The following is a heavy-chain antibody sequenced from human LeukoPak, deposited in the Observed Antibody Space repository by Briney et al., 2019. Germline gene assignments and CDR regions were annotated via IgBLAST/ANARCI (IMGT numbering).Heavy chain of an antibody. CDR3: ARGNTAMVRSYFDY. Sequence: GGSLRLSCAASGFTFSYSSMNWVRQAPGKGLEWVSSISSSTGYIYYADSVKGRFTISRDNAKNSLCLQMNSLRAEDTAVYYCARGNTAMVRSYFDYWGLGTLVTVSS. CDR2: ISSSTGYI. J-gene: IGHJ4*02. CDR1: GFTFSYSS. D-gene: IGHD5-18*01. V-gene: IGHV3-21*01.